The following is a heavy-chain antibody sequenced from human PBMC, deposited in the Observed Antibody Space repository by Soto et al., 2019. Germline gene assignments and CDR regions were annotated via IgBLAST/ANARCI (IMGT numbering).Heavy chain of an antibody. V-gene: IGHV3-21*01. CDR1: GFTFSSYS. CDR2: ISSSSSYI. D-gene: IGHD3-3*01. CDR3: ARDLGGSYDFWSGYYPYFDY. Sequence: EVQLVESGGGLVKPGGSLRLSCAASGFTFSSYSMNWVRQAPGKGLEWVSSISSSSSYIYYAESVKGRFTISRENAKNSLYLQRNSLRAEDTAVYYCARDLGGSYDFWSGYYPYFDYWGQGTLVTVSS. J-gene: IGHJ4*02.